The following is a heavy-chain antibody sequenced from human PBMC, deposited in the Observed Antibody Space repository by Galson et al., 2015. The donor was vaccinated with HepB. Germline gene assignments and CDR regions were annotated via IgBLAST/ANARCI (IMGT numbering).Heavy chain of an antibody. J-gene: IGHJ3*02. V-gene: IGHV3-30*18. D-gene: IGHD3-16*02. CDR3: AKADYDYVWGSYRSDDAFDI. Sequence: SLRLSCAASGFTFSSYGMHWVRQAPGKGLEWVAVISYDGSNKYYADSVKGRFTIFRDNSKNTLYLQMNSLRAEDTAVYYCAKADYDYVWGSYRSDDAFDIWGQGTMVTVSS. CDR2: ISYDGSNK. CDR1: GFTFSSYG.